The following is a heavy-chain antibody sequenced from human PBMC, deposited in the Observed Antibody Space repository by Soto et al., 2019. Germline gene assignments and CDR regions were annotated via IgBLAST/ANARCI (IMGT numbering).Heavy chain of an antibody. Sequence: GGSLRLSCAASGFTFSSYSMNWVRQAPGKGLEWVSSISSSSSYIYYADSVKGRFTISRDNAKNSLYLQMNSLRAEDTAVYYCAREGSGYDNYYYYYYMDVWGKATPVTV. D-gene: IGHD5-12*01. CDR1: GFTFSSYS. V-gene: IGHV3-21*01. CDR2: ISSSSSYI. CDR3: AREGSGYDNYYYYYYMDV. J-gene: IGHJ6*03.